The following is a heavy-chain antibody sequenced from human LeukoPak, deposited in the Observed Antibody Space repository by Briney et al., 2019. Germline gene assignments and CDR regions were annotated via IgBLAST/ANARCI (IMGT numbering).Heavy chain of an antibody. J-gene: IGHJ3*02. CDR2: IYSGGST. V-gene: IGHV3-53*01. CDR3: ARGGSYLSAFDI. CDR1: GFNMSDYW. Sequence: GGSLRLSCIASGFNMSDYWMSWVRQAAGKGLEWGSIIYSGGSTFYADSVKGRFTISRDNSKNTLYLQMNSLRAEDTAVYYCARGGSYLSAFDIWGQGTMVTVSS. D-gene: IGHD1-26*01.